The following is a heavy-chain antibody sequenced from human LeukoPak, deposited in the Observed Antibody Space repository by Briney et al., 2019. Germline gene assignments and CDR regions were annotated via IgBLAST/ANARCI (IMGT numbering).Heavy chain of an antibody. V-gene: IGHV3-30*18. CDR1: GFTFSSYG. CDR2: ISYDGSNK. Sequence: GGPLRLSCAASGFTFSSYGMHWVRQAPGKGLEWVAVISYDGSNKYYADSVKGRFTISRDNSKNTLYLQMNSLRAEDTAVYYCAKDRTMIVVVITGYYYGMDVWGQGTTVTVSS. J-gene: IGHJ6*02. D-gene: IGHD3-22*01. CDR3: AKDRTMIVVVITGYYYGMDV.